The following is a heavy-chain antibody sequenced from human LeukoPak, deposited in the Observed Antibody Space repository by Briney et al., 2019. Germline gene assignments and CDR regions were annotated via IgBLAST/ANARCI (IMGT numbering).Heavy chain of an antibody. Sequence: GGSLRLSCAASGFTLRIAWMSCVRGAPGEGVEWVVRIKSKTGGGTRDDAVPVKGRFTSSRDDSKNTLYLQMNSLKTEDTVVYYCTTDPSSHNIVVVVAVSYAFDIWGQGTMVTVSS. J-gene: IGHJ3*02. CDR1: GFTLRIAW. CDR3: TTDPSSHNIVVVVAVSYAFDI. D-gene: IGHD2-15*01. CDR2: IKSKTGGGTR. V-gene: IGHV3-15*01.